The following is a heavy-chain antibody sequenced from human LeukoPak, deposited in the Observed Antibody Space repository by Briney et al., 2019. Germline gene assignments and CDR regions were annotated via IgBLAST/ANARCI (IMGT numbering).Heavy chain of an antibody. Sequence: ASVKVSCKASGYTFTSYDINWVRQATGQGLEWMGWMNPNSGNTGYAQKFQGRVTMTRNTSISTAYMELSSLRSVDTAVYYCARVTFYDYVWGSYRYVWFDPWGQGTLVTVSS. CDR1: GYTFTSYD. CDR2: MNPNSGNT. V-gene: IGHV1-8*01. D-gene: IGHD3-16*02. J-gene: IGHJ5*02. CDR3: ARVTFYDYVWGSYRYVWFDP.